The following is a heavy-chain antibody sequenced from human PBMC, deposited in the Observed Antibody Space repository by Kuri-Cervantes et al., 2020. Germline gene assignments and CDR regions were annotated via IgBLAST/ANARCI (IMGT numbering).Heavy chain of an antibody. V-gene: IGHV4-59*13. Sequence: SETLSLTCTVSGESIISYYWSWIRQPPGKGLEWIGYIYYSGSTNYNPSLKSRVTISVDTSKNQFSLKLSSVTAADTAVYYCARDSLSGSSGWYGGPSWFDPWGQGTLVTVSS. CDR1: GESIISYY. J-gene: IGHJ5*02. D-gene: IGHD6-19*01. CDR3: ARDSLSGSSGWYGGPSWFDP. CDR2: IYYSGST.